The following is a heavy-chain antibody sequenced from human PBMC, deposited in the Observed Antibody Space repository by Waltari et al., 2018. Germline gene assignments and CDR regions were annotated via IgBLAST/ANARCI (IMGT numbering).Heavy chain of an antibody. J-gene: IGHJ4*02. V-gene: IGHV4-34*01. CDR1: GGSFSGYY. Sequence: QVQLQQWGAGLLKPSETLSLTCAVYGGSFSGYYWSWNHPSPGKGLEWIGENNDSGSTNYNPSLKSRVTISIDTSKTQFSLELTSVTGADTAVYYCAGTPVGVTFLYFDYWGQGTLVTVSS. CDR3: AGTPVGVTFLYFDY. CDR2: NNDSGST. D-gene: IGHD1-26*01.